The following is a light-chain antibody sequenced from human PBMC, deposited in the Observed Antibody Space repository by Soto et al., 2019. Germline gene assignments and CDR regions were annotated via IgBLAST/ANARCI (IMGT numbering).Light chain of an antibody. V-gene: IGKV3-15*01. Sequence: EIVMTHSPATLSVSPGERATLSCRASQSISSELAWYQQRPGQPPRLLIYGASSRATGVPDRFTGSGSGSDFTLTLSGLQSEDCAVYYCQQGHNWPLTFGQGTRLEI. CDR2: GAS. J-gene: IGKJ2*01. CDR1: QSISSE. CDR3: QQGHNWPLT.